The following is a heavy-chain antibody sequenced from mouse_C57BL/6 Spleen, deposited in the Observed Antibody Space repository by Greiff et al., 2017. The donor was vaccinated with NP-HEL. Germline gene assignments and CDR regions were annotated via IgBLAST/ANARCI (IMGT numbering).Heavy chain of an antibody. CDR2: INPNNGGT. Sequence: EVQLQQSGPELVKPGASVKISCKASGYTFTDYYMNWVKQSHGKSLEWIGDINPNNGGTSYNQKFKGKATLTVDKSSSTAYMELRSLTSEDSAVYYCARDSNYSYWGQGTSVTVSS. J-gene: IGHJ4*01. CDR3: ARDSNYSY. CDR1: GYTFTDYY. D-gene: IGHD2-5*01. V-gene: IGHV1-26*01.